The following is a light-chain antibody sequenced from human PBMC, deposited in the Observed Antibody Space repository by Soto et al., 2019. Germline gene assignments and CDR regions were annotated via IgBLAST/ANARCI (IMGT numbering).Light chain of an antibody. Sequence: EVVMTQSPATLSVSPGERATLSCRASQSVRSNLTWYQQKPGQAPRLLIYDASTRATGIPARFSGSGSGTEFTLTISSLQSEDFAVYYCQHYSAWPLTFGGGTRVEMK. J-gene: IGKJ4*01. CDR3: QHYSAWPLT. CDR2: DAS. CDR1: QSVRSN. V-gene: IGKV3-15*01.